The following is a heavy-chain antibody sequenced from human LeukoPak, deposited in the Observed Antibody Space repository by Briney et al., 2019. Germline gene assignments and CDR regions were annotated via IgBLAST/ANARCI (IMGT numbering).Heavy chain of an antibody. D-gene: IGHD3-9*01. CDR2: ISAYNGNT. CDR3: ARDLDILTAYYSGY. J-gene: IGHJ4*02. CDR1: GYTFTTYV. Sequence: ASVKVSCKPSGYTFTTYVISWVRQAPGQGLEWMGWISAYNGNTDFAQKFRGGVTMTTDTSTSTAYMELRSLRSDDTAVYYCARDLDILTAYYSGYWGQGTLVTVSS. V-gene: IGHV1-18*04.